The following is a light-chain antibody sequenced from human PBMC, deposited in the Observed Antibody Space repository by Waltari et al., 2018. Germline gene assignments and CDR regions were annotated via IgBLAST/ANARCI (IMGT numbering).Light chain of an antibody. Sequence: EIVLTQSPATLSLSPGERATLSCRASQSVSRYLVWYQQKPGQAPRLLIYDVSNRATGIPARFSGSGSGTDYTLTISSLEAEDFAVYYCQQRVNWPITFGGGTKVEIK. CDR1: QSVSRY. CDR3: QQRVNWPIT. J-gene: IGKJ4*01. V-gene: IGKV3-11*01. CDR2: DVS.